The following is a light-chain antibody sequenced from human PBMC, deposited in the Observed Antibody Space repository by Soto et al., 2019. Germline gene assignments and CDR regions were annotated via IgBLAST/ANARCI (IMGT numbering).Light chain of an antibody. V-gene: IGLV2-14*01. Sequence: QSVLTQPASVSGSPGQSITISCTGTSSDVGGYNYVSWYQQHPGKAPKLMIYEVSNRPSGVSNRFSGSKSGNTASLTISGLQAEDEADYYCSSYTSSSTYVFGTGTKVP. CDR1: SSDVGGYNY. J-gene: IGLJ1*01. CDR3: SSYTSSSTYV. CDR2: EVS.